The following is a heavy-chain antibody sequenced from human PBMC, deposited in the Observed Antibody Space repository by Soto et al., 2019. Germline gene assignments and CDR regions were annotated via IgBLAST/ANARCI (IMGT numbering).Heavy chain of an antibody. CDR3: ARGSDYGDYWYNWFDP. Sequence: ASVKVSCKAPGYTFTSYYISWVRQAPGQGLEWMGWISGYNGNTNYAQKLQGRVTMTTDTSTSTAYMELSSLRSEDMAVYYCARGSDYGDYWYNWFDPWGQGTLVTVSS. CDR2: ISGYNGNT. D-gene: IGHD4-17*01. V-gene: IGHV1-18*03. CDR1: GYTFTSYY. J-gene: IGHJ5*02.